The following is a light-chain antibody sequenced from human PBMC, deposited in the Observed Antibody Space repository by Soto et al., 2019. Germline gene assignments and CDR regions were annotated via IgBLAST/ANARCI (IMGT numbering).Light chain of an antibody. CDR3: LQHNLFPRT. CDR1: QAIRND. J-gene: IGKJ1*01. V-gene: IGKV1-17*01. Sequence: DIQITQSPSSLSASVGDRVTITCRASQAIRNDLAWYQQKPGRAPKRLIYGSSSLQSGVPSRFSGSGSGTEFTLTISSLQPEDFGTYYCLQHNLFPRTFGQGTKVDIK. CDR2: GSS.